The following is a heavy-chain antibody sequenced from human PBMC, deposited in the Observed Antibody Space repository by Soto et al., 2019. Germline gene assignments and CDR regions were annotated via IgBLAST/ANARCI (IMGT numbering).Heavy chain of an antibody. CDR2: ISSSSSTI. V-gene: IGHV3-48*01. J-gene: IGHJ4*02. Sequence: PGGSLRLSCAASGFTFSSYSMNWLRQAPGKGLEWVSYISSSSSTIYHADSVKGRFTISRDNAKNSLYLQMNSLRAEDTAVYYCARAHILQIDYWGQRTLVTFSS. CDR3: ARAHILQIDY. CDR1: GFTFSSYS. D-gene: IGHD1-26*01.